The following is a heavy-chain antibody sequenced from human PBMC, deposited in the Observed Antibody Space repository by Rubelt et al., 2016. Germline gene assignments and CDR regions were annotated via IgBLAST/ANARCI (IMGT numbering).Heavy chain of an antibody. D-gene: IGHD6-6*01. CDR2: ISGSGGST. CDR1: GFTFSSYS. Sequence: EVQLVESGGGLVKPGGSLRLSCAASGFTFSSYSMNWVRQAPGKGLEWVSAISGSGGSTYYADSVKGRFTISRDNSKNTLYLQMNSLRAEDTAVYYCAKVRGSSSVVDYWGQGTLVTVSS. J-gene: IGHJ4*02. CDR3: AKVRGSSSVVDY. V-gene: IGHV3-23*04.